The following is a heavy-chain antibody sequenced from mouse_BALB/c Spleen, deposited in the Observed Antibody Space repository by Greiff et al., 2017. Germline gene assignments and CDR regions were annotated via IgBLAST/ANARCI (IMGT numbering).Heavy chain of an antibody. D-gene: IGHD2-14*01. Sequence: EVQGVESGGGLVQPGGSLKLSCAASGFTFSSYTMSWVRQTPEKRLEWVAYISNGGGSTYYPDTVKGRFTISRDTAKNTLYLQMSSLKSEDTAMYYCARLYDGSYYYAMDYWGQGTSVTVSS. CDR1: GFTFSSYT. V-gene: IGHV5-12-2*01. J-gene: IGHJ4*01. CDR2: ISNGGGST. CDR3: ARLYDGSYYYAMDY.